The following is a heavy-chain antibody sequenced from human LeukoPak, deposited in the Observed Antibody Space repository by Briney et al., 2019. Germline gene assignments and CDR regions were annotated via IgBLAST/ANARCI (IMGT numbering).Heavy chain of an antibody. D-gene: IGHD3-22*01. J-gene: IGHJ3*02. CDR2: IYPGDSDT. Sequence: GESLKISCKGSGYSFTNYWIGWVRQMPGKGLEWMGIIYPGDSDTKYSPSFQGQVTISADKSITTAYLQWSSLKASDTAMYYCARRLDYHESRGYADAFDIWGQGTMVTVSS. CDR1: GYSFTNYW. V-gene: IGHV5-51*01. CDR3: ARRLDYHESRGYADAFDI.